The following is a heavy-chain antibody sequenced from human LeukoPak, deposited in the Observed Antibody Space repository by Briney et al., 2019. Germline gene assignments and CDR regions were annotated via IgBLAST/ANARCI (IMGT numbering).Heavy chain of an antibody. V-gene: IGHV4-30-2*01. CDR2: IYHSGST. J-gene: IGHJ6*03. Sequence: SETLSLTCTVSGGSISSGGYYWSWIRQPPGKGLEWIGYIYHSGSTYYNPSLKSRVTISVDRSKNQFSLKLSSVTAADTAVYYCAREGRMTTVQHYYYMDVWGKGTTVTVSS. D-gene: IGHD4-11*01. CDR1: GGSISSGGYY. CDR3: AREGRMTTVQHYYYMDV.